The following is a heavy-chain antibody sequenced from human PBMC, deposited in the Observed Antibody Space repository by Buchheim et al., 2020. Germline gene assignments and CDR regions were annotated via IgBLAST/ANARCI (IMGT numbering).Heavy chain of an antibody. D-gene: IGHD3-3*01. V-gene: IGHV1-69*06. CDR1: GDLFSAYV. Sequence: QVQLVQSGAEVKKPGSSVKVSCKISGDLFSAYVISWVRQAPGQGLEWMGRIIPILDTTQYAQKVQDRVTITADKSTSTVYMELSSLTSEDTAVYYCAKDRRIMRVGMVIRGGYGMDVWGQGTT. J-gene: IGHJ6*02. CDR3: AKDRRIMRVGMVIRGGYGMDV. CDR2: IIPILDTT.